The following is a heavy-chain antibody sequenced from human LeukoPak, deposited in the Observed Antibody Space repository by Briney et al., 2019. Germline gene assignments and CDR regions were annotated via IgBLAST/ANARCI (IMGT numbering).Heavy chain of an antibody. J-gene: IGHJ4*02. CDR2: INHGGST. V-gene: IGHV4-34*01. D-gene: IGHD2-21*02. Sequence: SETLSLTCAVYGGSFSGYYWSWTRQPPGKGLEWIGEINHGGSTNYNPSLKSRVTISVDTSKNQFSLRLSSVTAADTAVYYCARGLSAIVHWGQGTLVTVSS. CDR3: ARGLSAIVH. CDR1: GGSFSGYY.